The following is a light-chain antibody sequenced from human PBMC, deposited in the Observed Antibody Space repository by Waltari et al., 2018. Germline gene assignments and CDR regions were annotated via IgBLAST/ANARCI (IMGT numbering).Light chain of an antibody. Sequence: QSALTQPASVSGSPGQSITISCTGTSSDVGASNYVSWYQQHPGKAPKLMIYDVTKRPSGVSGRFAVSKSGNTASLTISGLQAEDEADYYCSSYISGVTRYVFGTGTKVTVL. CDR2: DVT. CDR1: SSDVGASNY. CDR3: SSYISGVTRYV. V-gene: IGLV2-14*03. J-gene: IGLJ1*01.